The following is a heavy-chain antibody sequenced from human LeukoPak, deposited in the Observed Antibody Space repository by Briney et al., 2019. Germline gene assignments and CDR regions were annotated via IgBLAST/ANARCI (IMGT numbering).Heavy chain of an antibody. V-gene: IGHV3-30*01. CDR3: VRDDNHFGSTVTDD. CDR1: GFIFNEYA. D-gene: IGHD3-10*01. J-gene: IGHJ4*02. Sequence: GGSLRLSCAASGFIFNEYAMHWVRQAPGKGLEWVATITHDAKTAYYADSVKGRFPISRDNSKNTVPLQMNSLRPDDTALYHCVRDDNHFGSTVTDDWGKGNLVTVSS. CDR2: ITHDAKTA.